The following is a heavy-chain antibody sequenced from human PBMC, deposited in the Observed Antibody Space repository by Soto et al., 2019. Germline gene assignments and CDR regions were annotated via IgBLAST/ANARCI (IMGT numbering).Heavy chain of an antibody. CDR1: GGTFSSYT. J-gene: IGHJ4*02. CDR3: ALGPELGYCSGGSCYPNYFDY. V-gene: IGHV1-69*02. Sequence: SVKVSCTASGGTFSSYTISWVRQAPGQGLEWMGRIIPILGIANYAQKFQGRVTITADKSTSTAYTELSSLRSEDTAVYYCALGPELGYCSGGSCYPNYFDYWGQGTLVTVSS. CDR2: IIPILGIA. D-gene: IGHD2-15*01.